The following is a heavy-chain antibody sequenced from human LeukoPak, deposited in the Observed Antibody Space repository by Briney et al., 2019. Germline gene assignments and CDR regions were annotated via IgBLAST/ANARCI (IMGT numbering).Heavy chain of an antibody. V-gene: IGHV5-10-1*01. CDR3: ARHTISDY. J-gene: IGHJ4*02. Sequence: GEPLKTSCKGSGYSSSSYWINWVRQMPGKGLEWMGRIDPSDSYTNYNPSFQGHVTISADKSISTAYLQWSSLMASDTAMYYCARHTISDYWGQGTQVTVPS. CDR2: IDPSDSYT. D-gene: IGHD3-10*01. CDR1: GYSSSSYW.